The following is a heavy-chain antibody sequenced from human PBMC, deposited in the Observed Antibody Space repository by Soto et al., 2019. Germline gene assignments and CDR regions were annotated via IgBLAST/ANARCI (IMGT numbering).Heavy chain of an antibody. CDR2: IYTSGNT. CDR1: GGSISSYH. J-gene: IGHJ4*02. V-gene: IGHV4-4*07. D-gene: IGHD1-7*01. Sequence: SETLSLTCTVSGGSISSYHWSWIRQSAGKGLEWIGRIYTSGNTHYNPSLKSRVTVSIDTSKNQFFLTVNSVTAADSAVYYCARESGDNWDYEAYWGQGTPVTVSS. CDR3: ARESGDNWDYEAY.